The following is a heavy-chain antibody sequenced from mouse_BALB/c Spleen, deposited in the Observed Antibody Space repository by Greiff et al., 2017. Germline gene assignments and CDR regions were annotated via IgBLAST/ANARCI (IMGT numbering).Heavy chain of an antibody. D-gene: IGHD1-2*01. CDR3: ARVTATPYYFDY. J-gene: IGHJ2*01. Sequence: VKLQESGAELARPGASVKLSCKASGYTFTSYWMQWVKQRPGQGLEWIGAIYPGDGDTRYTQKFKGKATLTADKSSSTAYMQLSSLASEDSAVYYCARVTATPYYFDYWGQGTTLTVSS. CDR2: IYPGDGDT. CDR1: GYTFTSYW. V-gene: IGHV1-87*01.